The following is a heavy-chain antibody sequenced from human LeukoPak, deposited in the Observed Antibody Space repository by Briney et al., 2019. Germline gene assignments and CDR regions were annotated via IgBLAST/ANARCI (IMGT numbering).Heavy chain of an antibody. CDR1: VGSISSYY. CDR3: ARDYGSGSQPFDY. J-gene: IGHJ4*02. CDR2: IYYSGST. V-gene: IGHV4-59*01. Sequence: SETLSLTCTVSVGSISSYYWSWIRQPPGKGLEWIGHIYYSGSTKHNPSLQSRVTISVDTSKNQFSLKLSSVTAADTAVYYCARDYGSGSQPFDYWGQGTLVTVSS. D-gene: IGHD3-10*01.